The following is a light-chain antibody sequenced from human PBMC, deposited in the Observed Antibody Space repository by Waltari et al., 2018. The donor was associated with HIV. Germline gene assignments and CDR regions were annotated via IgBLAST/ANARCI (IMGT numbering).Light chain of an antibody. V-gene: IGLV3-25*03. Sequence: SYELTQPPSVSVSPGQTARITCSGDALAKEYAYWYQQKPGQAPLLVIVKDNERPSGIPKRFSGSSSGTIVTLTISGAQAEDEADYYCQSVDSSDTDPPNVVFGGGTKLTVV. CDR3: QSVDSSDTDPPNVV. CDR2: KDN. CDR1: ALAKEY. J-gene: IGLJ2*01.